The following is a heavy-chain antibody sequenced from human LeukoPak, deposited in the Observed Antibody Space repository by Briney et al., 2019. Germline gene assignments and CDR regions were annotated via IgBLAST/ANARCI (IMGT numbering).Heavy chain of an antibody. D-gene: IGHD3-22*01. CDR1: GFTVGSNY. Sequence: GGSLRLSCAASGFTVGSNYMSWVRQAPGKGLEWVSIIYRGGSTNYADSVKGRFTISRDTSKNTLYLQMNSLRAEDTTVYYCARLSANSSAYFFDYWGQGTLVTVSS. J-gene: IGHJ4*02. CDR2: IYRGGST. CDR3: ARLSANSSAYFFDY. V-gene: IGHV3-66*04.